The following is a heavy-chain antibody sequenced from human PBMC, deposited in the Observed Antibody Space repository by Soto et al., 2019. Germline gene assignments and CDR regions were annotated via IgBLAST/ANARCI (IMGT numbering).Heavy chain of an antibody. Sequence: PGGSLRLSCAASGFTFSSYAMHWVRQAPGKGLEWVAVISYDGSNKYYADSVKGRFTISRDNSKNTLYLQMNSLRAEDTAVYYCAGDYGDYSSHPQYYFDYWGQGTRVTVSS. CDR2: ISYDGSNK. D-gene: IGHD4-17*01. J-gene: IGHJ4*02. CDR3: AGDYGDYSSHPQYYFDY. CDR1: GFTFSSYA. V-gene: IGHV3-30-3*01.